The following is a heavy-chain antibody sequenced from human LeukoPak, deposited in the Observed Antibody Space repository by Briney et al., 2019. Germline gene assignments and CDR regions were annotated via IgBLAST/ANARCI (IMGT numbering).Heavy chain of an antibody. V-gene: IGHV1-69*04. CDR3: ARDRAYHPGYYYGMDV. CDR1: GGTFSSYA. Sequence: SVKVSCKASGGTFSSYAISWVRQAPGQGLEWMGRIIPILGIANYAQKFQGRVTITADKSTSTAYMELSSLRSEDTAVYYCARDRAYHPGYYYGMDVWGQGTTVTVSS. D-gene: IGHD3-10*01. J-gene: IGHJ6*02. CDR2: IIPILGIA.